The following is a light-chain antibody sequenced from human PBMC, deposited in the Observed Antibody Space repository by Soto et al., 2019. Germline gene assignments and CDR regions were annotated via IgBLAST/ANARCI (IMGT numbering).Light chain of an antibody. CDR1: QTSSRW. V-gene: IGKV1-5*03. CDR3: QHYNSYSEA. Sequence: DIQMTQSPSTLSGSVGDRVTTTCRASQTSSRWLAWYQQKPGKAPKLLIYKASTLKSGVPSRFSGSGSGTECTLTISSLQPDDFATYYCQHYNSYSEAFGQGTKVDI. CDR2: KAS. J-gene: IGKJ1*01.